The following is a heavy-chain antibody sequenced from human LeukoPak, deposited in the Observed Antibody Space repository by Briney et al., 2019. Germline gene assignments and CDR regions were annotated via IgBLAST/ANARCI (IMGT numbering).Heavy chain of an antibody. CDR3: AREVFFLFDL. V-gene: IGHV3-11*01. Sequence: PGGSLRLSCAASGFTFSDYYMSWIRQAPGKGLEWVSYISSSGSTIYYADSVKGRFAISRDNAKNSLYLQIDSLRAEDTALYYCAREVFFLFDLWGQGALVTVSS. J-gene: IGHJ4*02. CDR1: GFTFSDYY. CDR2: ISSSGSTI.